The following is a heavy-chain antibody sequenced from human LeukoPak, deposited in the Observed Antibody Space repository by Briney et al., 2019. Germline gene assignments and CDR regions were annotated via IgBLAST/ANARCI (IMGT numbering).Heavy chain of an antibody. CDR3: ARVPITGTTWVLFDY. CDR1: GYTFTGYY. V-gene: IGHV1-2*02. CDR2: INPNSGGT. J-gene: IGHJ4*02. D-gene: IGHD1-7*01. Sequence: ASVKVSYKASGYTFTGYYMHWVRQAPGQGLEWMGWINPNSGGTNYAQKFQGRVTMTRDTSISTAYMELSRLRSDDTAVYYCARVPITGTTWVLFDYWGQGTLVTVSS.